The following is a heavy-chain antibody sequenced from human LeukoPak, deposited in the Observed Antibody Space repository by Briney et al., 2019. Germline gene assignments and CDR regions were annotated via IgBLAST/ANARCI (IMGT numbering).Heavy chain of an antibody. Sequence: GGSPRLSCAASGFTFSSYSMNWVRQAPGKGLEWVSSISSSSSYIYYADSVKGRFTISRDNAKNSLYLQMNGLRAEDTAVYYCARDIGAPRGYYDSSDARYYFDYWGQGTLVTVSS. CDR3: ARDIGAPRGYYDSSDARYYFDY. J-gene: IGHJ4*02. D-gene: IGHD3-22*01. V-gene: IGHV3-21*01. CDR2: ISSSSSYI. CDR1: GFTFSSYS.